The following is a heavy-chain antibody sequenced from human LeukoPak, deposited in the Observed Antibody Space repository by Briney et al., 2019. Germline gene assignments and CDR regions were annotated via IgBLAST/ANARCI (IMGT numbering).Heavy chain of an antibody. D-gene: IGHD6-13*01. J-gene: IGHJ4*02. CDR1: GGSISSGGYY. V-gene: IGHV4-31*03. CDR2: IYYSGST. CDR3: ARGYFDSSSWIDY. Sequence: PSETLSLTCTVSGGSISSGGYYWSWIRQHPGKGLEWIGYIYYSGSTYYNPSLKSRVTISVDTSKNQFSLKLSSVTAADTAVYYCARGYFDSSSWIDYWGQGTLVPVSS.